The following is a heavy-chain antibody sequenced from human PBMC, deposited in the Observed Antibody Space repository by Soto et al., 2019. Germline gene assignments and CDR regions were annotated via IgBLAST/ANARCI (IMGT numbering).Heavy chain of an antibody. CDR3: ASLDTAVIKTGGY. V-gene: IGHV3-7*01. CDR1: GLKVSSW. CDR2: TTQDGSGR. J-gene: IGHJ4*02. D-gene: IGHD5-18*01. Sequence: EVQLVESGGGLVQPGGSLRLSCAASGLKVSSWMSWVRQAPGKGLEWGAMTTQDGSGRHYLDSLKGRFTTSRDSAKNSMYLQMNSLTVEDTAMYYCASLDTAVIKTGGYWGQGTQVTVSS.